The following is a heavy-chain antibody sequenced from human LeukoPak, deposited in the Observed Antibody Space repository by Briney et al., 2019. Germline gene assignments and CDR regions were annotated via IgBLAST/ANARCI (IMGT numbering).Heavy chain of an antibody. CDR1: GGSISSGGYY. D-gene: IGHD6-6*01. J-gene: IGHJ6*03. CDR3: ARQGVHVSQLVFSYYYYYMDV. CDR2: IYTSGST. Sequence: SQTLSLTCTVSGGSISSGGYYWSWIRQPPGKGLEWIGYIYTSGSTNYNPSLKSRVTISVDTSKNQFSLKLSSVTAADTAVYYCARQGVHVSQLVFSYYYYYMDVWGKGTTVTVSS. V-gene: IGHV4-61*09.